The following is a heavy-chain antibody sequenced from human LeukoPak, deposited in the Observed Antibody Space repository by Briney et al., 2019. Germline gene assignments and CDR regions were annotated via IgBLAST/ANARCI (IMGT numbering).Heavy chain of an antibody. Sequence: GGSLRLSCAASGFTFSSYSMNWVRQAPGKGLEWVSSISSSSSYIYYADSVKGRFTISRDNAKNSLYLQMNSLGAEDTAVYYGARVTAVAGAFDYWGQGTLVTVSS. D-gene: IGHD6-19*01. CDR1: GFTFSSYS. V-gene: IGHV3-21*01. CDR2: ISSSSSYI. CDR3: ARVTAVAGAFDY. J-gene: IGHJ4*02.